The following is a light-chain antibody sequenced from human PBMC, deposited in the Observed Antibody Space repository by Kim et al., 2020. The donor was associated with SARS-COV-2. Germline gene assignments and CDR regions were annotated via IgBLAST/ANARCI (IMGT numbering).Light chain of an antibody. CDR2: DVS. CDR1: SSDVGGYKY. V-gene: IGLV2-14*03. J-gene: IGLJ2*01. Sequence: QSITISCTGTSSDVGGYKYVSWYQQHPGKAPKLMIYDVSNRPSGVSNRFSGSKSGNTASLTISGLQAEDEADYYCSSYTSSSRGVFGGGTQLTVL. CDR3: SSYTSSSRGV.